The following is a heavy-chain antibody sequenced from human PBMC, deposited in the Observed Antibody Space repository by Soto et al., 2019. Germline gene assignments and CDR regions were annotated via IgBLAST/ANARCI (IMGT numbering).Heavy chain of an antibody. V-gene: IGHV1-69*06. J-gene: IGHJ6*02. CDR2: IIPIFGTA. CDR1: GGTFSSYA. CDR3: ASNSSWYYYYGMDV. D-gene: IGHD6-13*01. Sequence: SVKVSCKASGGTFSSYAISWVRQAPGQGLEWMGGIIPIFGTANYAQKFQGRVTITADKSTSTAYMELSSLRSEDTAVYYCASNSSWYYYYGMDVWGQGTTVTVSS.